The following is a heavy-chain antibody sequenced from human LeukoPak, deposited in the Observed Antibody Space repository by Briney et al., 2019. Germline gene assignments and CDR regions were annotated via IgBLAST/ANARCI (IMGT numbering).Heavy chain of an antibody. Sequence: GGSLRLSCAASGFTLSSYSMNWVRQAPGKGLEWVSYISSSGSTIYYADSVKGRFTISRDNAKNSLYLQMNSLRAEDTAVYYCARVGLMAVVVTPFDPWGQGTLVTVSS. CDR1: GFTLSSYS. J-gene: IGHJ5*02. CDR2: ISSSGSTI. V-gene: IGHV3-48*04. CDR3: ARVGLMAVVVTPFDP. D-gene: IGHD3-22*01.